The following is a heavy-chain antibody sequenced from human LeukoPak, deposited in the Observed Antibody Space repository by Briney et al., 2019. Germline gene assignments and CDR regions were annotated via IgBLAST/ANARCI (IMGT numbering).Heavy chain of an antibody. CDR3: ARGDEEYQLPFDY. J-gene: IGHJ4*02. D-gene: IGHD2-2*01. CDR1: GFTFSSHW. V-gene: IGHV3-74*03. Sequence: PGGSLRLSCAASGFTFSSHWMHWVRQAPGKGLVWVSRINGDGSNTTYADSVKGRFTISRDNAKNTLYLQMNSLRAEDTAVYYCARGDEEYQLPFDYWGQGTLVTVSS. CDR2: INGDGSNT.